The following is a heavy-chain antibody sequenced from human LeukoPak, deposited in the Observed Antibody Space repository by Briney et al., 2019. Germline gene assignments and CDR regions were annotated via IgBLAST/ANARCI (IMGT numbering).Heavy chain of an antibody. CDR3: AKGEAVVVAATRVYYFDY. D-gene: IGHD2-15*01. Sequence: GGSLRLSCAASGFTFSSYAMSWVRQAPGEGLEWVSAISGSGGSTYYADSVKGRFTISRDNSKNTLYLQMNSLRAEDTAVYYCAKGEAVVVAATRVYYFDYWGQGTLVTVSS. CDR1: GFTFSSYA. J-gene: IGHJ4*02. V-gene: IGHV3-23*01. CDR2: ISGSGGST.